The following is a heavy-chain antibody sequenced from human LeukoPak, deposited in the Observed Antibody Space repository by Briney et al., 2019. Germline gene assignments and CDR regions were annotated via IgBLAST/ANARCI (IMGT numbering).Heavy chain of an antibody. V-gene: IGHV1-2*02. D-gene: IGHD3-10*01. J-gene: IGHJ6*03. Sequence: GASVKVSCKASGYTFTGYYMHWVRQAPGQGLEWMGWINPNSGGTNYAQKFQGRVTMTRDTSISTAYMELSRLRSDDTAVYYCARDWVRGTHYYYYMDVWGKGTTVTVSS. CDR3: ARDWVRGTHYYYYMDV. CDR2: INPNSGGT. CDR1: GYTFTGYY.